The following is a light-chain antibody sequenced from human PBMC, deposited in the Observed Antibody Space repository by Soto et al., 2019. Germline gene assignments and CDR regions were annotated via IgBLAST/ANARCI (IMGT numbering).Light chain of an antibody. J-gene: IGKJ1*01. V-gene: IGKV3-15*01. CDR3: QQYNDWPGT. CDR2: GAS. Sequence: EIVLTQSPGTLSLSPGERATLSCRASQSVSSTYLAWYQQKPGQAPRLLIYGASTRATGIPARFSGSGSGTEFTLTISNLQSEDFAVYYCQQYNDWPGTFGQGTKVEIK. CDR1: QSVSSTY.